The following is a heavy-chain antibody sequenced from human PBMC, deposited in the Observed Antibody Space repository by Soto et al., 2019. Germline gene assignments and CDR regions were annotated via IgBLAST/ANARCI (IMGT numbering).Heavy chain of an antibody. Sequence: SETLSLTCTVSGGSISSGGYYWSWIRQHPGKGLEWIGYIYYSGSTYYNPSLKSRVTISVDTSKNQFSLKLSSVTAADTAVYYCAKCDRPGAWGAFDIWGQGTMVTVSS. CDR3: AKCDRPGAWGAFDI. V-gene: IGHV4-31*03. D-gene: IGHD7-27*01. J-gene: IGHJ3*02. CDR2: IYYSGST. CDR1: GGSISSGGYY.